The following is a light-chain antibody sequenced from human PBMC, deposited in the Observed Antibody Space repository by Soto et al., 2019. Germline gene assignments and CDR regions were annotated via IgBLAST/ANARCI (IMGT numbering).Light chain of an antibody. J-gene: IGKJ2*01. V-gene: IGKV3-20*01. CDR1: QIVAGAY. CDR3: QQYGSSPGT. CDR2: GQS. Sequence: EIVLTQSPGTLFLSPGERATLPGRAIQIVAGAYLAWYQQKPGQAPRLSIYGQSRRATGIQDRFSGSGSGTDFTLTISRLEPEDFAVYYCQQYGSSPGTFGQGTKLEIK.